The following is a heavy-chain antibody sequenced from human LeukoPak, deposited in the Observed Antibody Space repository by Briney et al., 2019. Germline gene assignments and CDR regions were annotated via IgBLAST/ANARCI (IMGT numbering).Heavy chain of an antibody. CDR3: ARPNWARRYFDY. CDR1: GYIFTSYS. CDR2: IYPYDSEI. Sequence: GESLKISCKGSGYIFTSYSIAWVRQMPGKSLEWMGAIYPYDSEIRYSPSFQGQVTISADKSISTAYLQWSSLKASDTAMYYCARPNWARRYFDYWGQGTLVTVSS. V-gene: IGHV5-51*01. J-gene: IGHJ4*02. D-gene: IGHD7-27*01.